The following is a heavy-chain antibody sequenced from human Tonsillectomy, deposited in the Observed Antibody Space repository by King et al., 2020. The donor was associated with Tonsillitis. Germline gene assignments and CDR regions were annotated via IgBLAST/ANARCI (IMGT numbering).Heavy chain of an antibody. CDR1: GGSISSYY. J-gene: IGHJ6*02. D-gene: IGHD1-26*01. CDR3: ARGSGSYYYYYYDMDV. V-gene: IGHV4-59*08. CDR2: IYYSGST. Sequence: VQLQESGPGLVKPSETLSLTCTVSGGSISSYYWSWIRQPPGKGLEWIGYIYYSGSTNYNPSLKSRVTISVETSKNQFSLKLSSVPAADTAVYYCARGSGSYYYYYYDMDVWGQGTTVTVSS.